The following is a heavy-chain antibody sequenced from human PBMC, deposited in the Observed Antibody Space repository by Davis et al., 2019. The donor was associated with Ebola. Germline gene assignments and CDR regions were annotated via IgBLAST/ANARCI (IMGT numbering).Heavy chain of an antibody. CDR3: AKVGEYYDFWSGYSPFDS. V-gene: IGHV3-23*01. CDR1: GFAFSTYA. D-gene: IGHD3-3*01. J-gene: IGHJ4*02. Sequence: GESLKISCAASGFAFSTYAMSWVRQAPGKGLEWVSGITGSGYSTYYADPVKGRFTISGDNSKNTLYLQMNSLRAEDTALYYCAKVGEYYDFWSGYSPFDSWGQGTLVTVSS. CDR2: ITGSGYST.